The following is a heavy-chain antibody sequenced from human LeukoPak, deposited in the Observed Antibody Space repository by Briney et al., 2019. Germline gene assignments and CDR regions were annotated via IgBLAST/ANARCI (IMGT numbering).Heavy chain of an antibody. CDR1: GYSFTSYW. D-gene: IGHD3-10*01. CDR3: ARRLRGSGSSYYFDY. V-gene: IGHV5-51*01. CDR2: IYPGDSEI. Sequence: GESLKISCKGSGYSFTSYWIGWVRQMPGKGLERMGIIYPGDSEIRNSPSFQGQVTISADKSISTAYLQWSSLKASDTAMYYCARRLRGSGSSYYFDYWGQGTLVTVSS. J-gene: IGHJ4*02.